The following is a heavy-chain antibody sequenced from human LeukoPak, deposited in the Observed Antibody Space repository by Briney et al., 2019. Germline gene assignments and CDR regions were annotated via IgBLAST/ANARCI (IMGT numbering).Heavy chain of an antibody. CDR2: LSGSGGGT. Sequence: GGSLRLSCAASGFTFSNYAMSWVRQAPGKGLEWVSGLSGSGGGTYYADSVKGRFTISGDNSKNTLYLQMNSLRAEDTAVYYCAKGVTTHDYWGQGTLVTVSS. V-gene: IGHV3-23*01. CDR1: GFTFSNYA. CDR3: AKGVTTHDY. J-gene: IGHJ4*02. D-gene: IGHD4-17*01.